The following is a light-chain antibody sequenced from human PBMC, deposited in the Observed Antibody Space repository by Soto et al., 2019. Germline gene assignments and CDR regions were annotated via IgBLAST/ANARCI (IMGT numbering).Light chain of an antibody. Sequence: EIVMTQSPPTLSVSPGERATLSCRASQSVSSNLAWYQQKPGQAPMLLIYGASTRATGIPARFSGSGSGTEVAVGISSLQSEGFPVYYCEQYNNLRIPVVGGTKVDIK. J-gene: IGKJ4*01. V-gene: IGKV3-15*01. CDR1: QSVSSN. CDR3: EQYNNLRIP. CDR2: GAS.